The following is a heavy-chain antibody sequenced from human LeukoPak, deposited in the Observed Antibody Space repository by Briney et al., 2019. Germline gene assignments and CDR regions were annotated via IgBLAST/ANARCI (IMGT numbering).Heavy chain of an antibody. V-gene: IGHV3-21*01. CDR3: ARDGDSSGYYHDKDAFDI. D-gene: IGHD3-22*01. CDR2: ISSSSSYI. CDR1: GFTFSSYS. Sequence: PGGSLRLSCAASGFTFSSYSMNWVRQAPGKGLEWVSSISSSSSYIYYADSVKGRFTISRDNAKNSLYLQMNSLRAEDTAVYYCARDGDSSGYYHDKDAFDIWGQGTMVTVSS. J-gene: IGHJ3*02.